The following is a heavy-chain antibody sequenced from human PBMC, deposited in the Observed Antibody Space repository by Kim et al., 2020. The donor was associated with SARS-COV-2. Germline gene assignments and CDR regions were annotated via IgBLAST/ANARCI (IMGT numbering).Heavy chain of an antibody. Sequence: SETLSLTCAVYGGSFSGYYWSWIRQPPGKGLEWIGEINHSGSTNYNPSLKSRVTISVDTSKNQFSLKLSSVTAADTAVYYCARELAGSSGWYSLPRIDYWGQGTLVTVSS. V-gene: IGHV4-34*01. CDR1: GGSFSGYY. D-gene: IGHD6-19*01. J-gene: IGHJ4*02. CDR3: ARELAGSSGWYSLPRIDY. CDR2: INHSGST.